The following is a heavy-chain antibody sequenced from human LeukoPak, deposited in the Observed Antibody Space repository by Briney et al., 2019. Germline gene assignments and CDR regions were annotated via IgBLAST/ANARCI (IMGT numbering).Heavy chain of an antibody. CDR1: GASISNSNW. J-gene: IGHJ4*02. CDR3: ASQFGEGLYDY. Sequence: SETLSLTCAVSGASISNSNWWSWARQPLGKGLEWIGEIFHSGSTNYNPSLKSRVSISVDKSKNRFSLRVSSVTAADTAVYYCASQFGEGLYDYWGQGTLVTVSS. CDR2: IFHSGST. D-gene: IGHD3-10*01. V-gene: IGHV4-4*02.